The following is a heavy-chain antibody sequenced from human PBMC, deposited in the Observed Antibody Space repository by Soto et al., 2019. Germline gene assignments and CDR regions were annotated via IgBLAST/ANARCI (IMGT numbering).Heavy chain of an antibody. Sequence: GGSLRLSCAASGFTFISYWMHWVRQAPGKGLVWVSRINSDGSSTSYADSVKGRFTISRDNAKNTLYLQMNSLRAEDTAVYYCARDIQQWLAPGFDYWGQGTLVTVSS. CDR2: INSDGSST. D-gene: IGHD6-19*01. J-gene: IGHJ4*02. V-gene: IGHV3-74*01. CDR3: ARDIQQWLAPGFDY. CDR1: GFTFISYW.